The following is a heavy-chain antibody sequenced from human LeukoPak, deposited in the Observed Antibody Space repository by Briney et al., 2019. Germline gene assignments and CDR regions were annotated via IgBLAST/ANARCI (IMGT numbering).Heavy chain of an antibody. Sequence: GGSLRLSCAASGFTFSNSGMHWVRQAPGKGLEWVTFIWFDGSNKHYADSVKGRFTISRDNSKNTLYLQVNSLRAEDTAVYYCAAGTGTSDFDHWGQGTLVTVSS. V-gene: IGHV3-30*02. CDR3: AAGTGTSDFDH. CDR2: IWFDGSNK. D-gene: IGHD1-7*01. J-gene: IGHJ4*02. CDR1: GFTFSNSG.